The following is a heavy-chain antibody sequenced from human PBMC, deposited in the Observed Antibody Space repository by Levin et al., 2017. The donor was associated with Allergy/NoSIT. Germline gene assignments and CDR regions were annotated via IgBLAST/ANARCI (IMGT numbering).Heavy chain of an antibody. CDR3: ARAGPGSWTYPTIDFQH. J-gene: IGHJ1*01. D-gene: IGHD3-10*01. CDR1: GFTFSTHW. CDR2: IHTDGSNT. V-gene: IGHV3-74*01. Sequence: LSLTCAASGFTFSTHWMHWVRPAPGKGLVWVSRIHTDGSNTVYADSVKGRFTISRDNAKNTLYLQMNSLRAEDTAVYYCARAGPGSWTYPTIDFQHWGQGTLVTVSS.